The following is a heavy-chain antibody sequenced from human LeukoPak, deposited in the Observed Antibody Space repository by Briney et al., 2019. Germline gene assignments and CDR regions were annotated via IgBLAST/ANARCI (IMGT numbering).Heavy chain of an antibody. CDR3: ARYSNPLYYYYYMDV. CDR1: GGSISSSSYY. CDR2: IYYSGST. V-gene: IGHV4-39*01. D-gene: IGHD4-11*01. J-gene: IGHJ6*03. Sequence: PSETLSLTRTVSGGSISSSSYYWGWIRQPPGKGLEWIGSIYYSGSTYYNPSLKSRVTISVDTSKNQFSLKLSSVTAADTAVYYCARYSNPLYYYYYMDVWGKGTTVTVSS.